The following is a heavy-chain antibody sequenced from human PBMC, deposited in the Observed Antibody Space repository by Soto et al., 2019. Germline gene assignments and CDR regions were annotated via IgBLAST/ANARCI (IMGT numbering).Heavy chain of an antibody. CDR3: ARGSLSTETANALDV. J-gene: IGHJ3*01. V-gene: IGHV4-59*01. CDR2: MYYSGST. D-gene: IGHD2-21*02. Sequence: QVQLHESGPGLVKPSETLSLTCTVSGGSISNFYWSWIRQSPGRGLEWIGYGYMYYSGSTYYNPSPESRVTISVNTSKNQISLTLTSATADDTALYYCARGSLSTETANALDVWGPGTMVTVSS. CDR1: GGSISNFY.